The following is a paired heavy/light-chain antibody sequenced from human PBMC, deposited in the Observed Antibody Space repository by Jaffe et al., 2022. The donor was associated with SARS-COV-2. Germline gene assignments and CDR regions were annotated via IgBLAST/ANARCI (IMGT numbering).Heavy chain of an antibody. Sequence: EVQLVESGGDLVQPGRSLRLSCAASGFTFDDYAMHWVRQAPGKGLEWVSGITWNGGSIAYADSVKGRFTISRDNAKNSLYLQMNSLRTEDTALYYCTKDKVRFISGTTSCFDHWGQGTLVTVSS. J-gene: IGHJ4*02. D-gene: IGHD1-20*01. CDR1: GFTFDDYA. V-gene: IGHV3-9*01. CDR2: ITWNGGSI. CDR3: TKDKVRFISGTTSCFDH.
Light chain of an antibody. V-gene: IGKV1-5*03. CDR1: QSINTW. J-gene: IGKJ4*01. CDR3: QHYNTYSTLT. CDR2: KAS. Sequence: DIQMTQSPSTLSASVGDRVTITCRANQSINTWLAWYQQKPGKAPKLLIYKASDLESGVPPRFSGSGSGTEFTLTISSLQPDDFATYYCQHYNTYSTLTFGGGTKVEIK.